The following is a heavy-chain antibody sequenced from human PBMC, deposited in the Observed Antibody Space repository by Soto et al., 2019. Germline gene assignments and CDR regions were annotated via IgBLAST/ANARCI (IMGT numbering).Heavy chain of an antibody. CDR3: ASFPMGPTYYYYGMDV. Sequence: ASVKVSCKASGYTFTSYGISWVRRAPGQGLEWMGWISAYNGNTNYAQKLQGRVTMTTDTSTSTAYMELRSLRSDDTAVYYCASFPMGPTYYYYGMDVWGQGTTVTVSS. CDR2: ISAYNGNT. J-gene: IGHJ6*02. V-gene: IGHV1-18*01. CDR1: GYTFTSYG. D-gene: IGHD2-8*01.